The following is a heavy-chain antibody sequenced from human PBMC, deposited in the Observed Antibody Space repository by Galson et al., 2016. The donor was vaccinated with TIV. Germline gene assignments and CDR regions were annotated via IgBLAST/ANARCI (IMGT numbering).Heavy chain of an antibody. J-gene: IGHJ4*02. V-gene: IGHV3-30-3*01. D-gene: IGHD1-7*01. CDR1: GFTFSSYT. Sequence: SLRLSCAASGFTFSSYTFHWVRQTPGKGLEWVAIISNDGNNKDFADSVEGRFTISRDSSMNTVFLQMNSLRLEDTAVYYCTRDGRGNWKYVDYFDYWGPGTVVTVSS. CDR3: TRDGRGNWKYVDYFDY. CDR2: ISNDGNNK.